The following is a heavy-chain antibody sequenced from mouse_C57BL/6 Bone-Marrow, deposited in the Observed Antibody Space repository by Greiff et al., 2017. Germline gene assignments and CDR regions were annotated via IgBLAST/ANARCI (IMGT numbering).Heavy chain of an antibody. CDR2: ISSGGSYT. CDR1: GFTFSSYG. V-gene: IGHV5-6*02. Sequence: DVKLVESGGDLVKPGGSLKLSCAASGFTFSSYGMSWVRQTPDKRLEWVATISSGGSYTYYPDSVKGRFTISRDNAKNTLYLQMSSLKSEDTAMYYCARHSSLYWGQGTTLTVSS. CDR3: ARHSSLY. D-gene: IGHD3-2*02. J-gene: IGHJ2*01.